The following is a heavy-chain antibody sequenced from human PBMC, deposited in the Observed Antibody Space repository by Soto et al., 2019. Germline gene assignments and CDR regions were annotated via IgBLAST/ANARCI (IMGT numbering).Heavy chain of an antibody. V-gene: IGHV4-59*04. Sequence: SETLSLTCTVSGGSISSYYWSWIRQPPGKGLEWIGYIYYSGSTYYNPSLKSRVTISVDTSKNQFSLKLSSVTAADTAVYYCATSYSSGWYREYYFDDWGQGTRVTVSS. CDR1: GGSISSYY. CDR2: IYYSGST. CDR3: ATSYSSGWYREYYFDD. D-gene: IGHD6-19*01. J-gene: IGHJ4*02.